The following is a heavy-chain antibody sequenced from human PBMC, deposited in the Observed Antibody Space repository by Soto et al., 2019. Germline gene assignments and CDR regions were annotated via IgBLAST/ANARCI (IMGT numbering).Heavy chain of an antibody. CDR3: ARDSTPYYYDSSGYPARDAFDI. CDR2: IIPIFGTA. V-gene: IGHV1-69*01. J-gene: IGHJ3*02. CDR1: GGTFSSYA. Sequence: QVQLVQSGAEVKKPGSSVKVSCKASGGTFSSYAISWVRQAPGQGLEWMGEIIPIFGTANYAQKFQGRVTITADESTSTAYMELSSLRSEDTAVYYCARDSTPYYYDSSGYPARDAFDIWGQGTMVTVSS. D-gene: IGHD3-22*01.